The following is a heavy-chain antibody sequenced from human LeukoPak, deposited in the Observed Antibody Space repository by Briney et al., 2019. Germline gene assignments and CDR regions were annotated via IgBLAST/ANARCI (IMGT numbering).Heavy chain of an antibody. Sequence: GGSLRLSCAASGFTFSSYSMNWVRQAPGKGLEWISFISSSSSYIYYADSVKGRFTISRDNAKNSLYLQIDSLRAEDTAVYYCARDPYSGSYVDYYYYYYMDVWGKGTTVTISS. V-gene: IGHV3-21*01. CDR2: ISSSSSYI. J-gene: IGHJ6*03. D-gene: IGHD6-13*01. CDR3: ARDPYSGSYVDYYYYYYMDV. CDR1: GFTFSSYS.